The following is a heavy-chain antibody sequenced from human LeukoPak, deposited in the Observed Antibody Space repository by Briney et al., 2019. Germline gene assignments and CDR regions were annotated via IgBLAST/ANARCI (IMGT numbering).Heavy chain of an antibody. Sequence: GGSLRLSCAASGFTFSNYAMHWVRQAPGKGLEWVAVISYDGSKKYYADSVKGRFTISRDNSKNTLYLQMNSLRAEDTAVYYRARTFTVAGPIDYWGQGTLVTVSS. J-gene: IGHJ4*02. CDR1: GFTFSNYA. D-gene: IGHD6-19*01. CDR3: ARTFTVAGPIDY. V-gene: IGHV3-30*04. CDR2: ISYDGSKK.